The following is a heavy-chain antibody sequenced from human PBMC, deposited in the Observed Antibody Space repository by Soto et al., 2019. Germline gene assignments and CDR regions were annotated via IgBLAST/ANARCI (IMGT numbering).Heavy chain of an antibody. CDR1: GYTFTNFG. J-gene: IGHJ4*02. V-gene: IGHV1-18*01. CDR3: AKDTYFRDSSGYYVFDY. CDR2: ISAYNGNT. Sequence: GASVKVSCKASGYTFTNFGISWVRQAPGQGLEWMGWISAYNGNTNYAQNFQGRVTMTTDTSTSTAYMELRSLRPEDTAVYHCAKDTYFRDSSGYYVFDYWGPGTQVTVSS. D-gene: IGHD3-22*01.